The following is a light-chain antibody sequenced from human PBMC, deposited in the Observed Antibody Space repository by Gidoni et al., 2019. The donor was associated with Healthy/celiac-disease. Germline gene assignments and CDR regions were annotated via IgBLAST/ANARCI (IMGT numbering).Light chain of an antibody. Sequence: DIQMTQSPSSLSASVGDRVTITCRASQSISSYLNWYQQKPGKAPKLLIYAASSLQSGVPSRFSGSGSGTDFTLTISSLQPEDFATYYCQQSYSTYTFXQXTRLXIK. V-gene: IGKV1-39*01. CDR2: AAS. CDR1: QSISSY. CDR3: QQSYSTYT. J-gene: IGKJ5*01.